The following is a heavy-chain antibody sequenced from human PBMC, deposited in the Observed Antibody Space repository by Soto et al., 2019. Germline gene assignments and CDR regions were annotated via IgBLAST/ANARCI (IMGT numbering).Heavy chain of an antibody. J-gene: IGHJ4*02. CDR2: FDSEDGKI. D-gene: IGHD1-1*01. Sequence: VQLVQSGAEVKKPGASVKVSCKVSGDTLTDFSMRWVRQAPGKGLELMGGFDSEDGKISYVQKFQGRVTMTEDTSSDTAYMELSGLRSEDTAVYYCAAGGTRWLQSPLDYWGQGTLVTVSS. CDR3: AAGGTRWLQSPLDY. V-gene: IGHV1-24*01. CDR1: GDTLTDFS.